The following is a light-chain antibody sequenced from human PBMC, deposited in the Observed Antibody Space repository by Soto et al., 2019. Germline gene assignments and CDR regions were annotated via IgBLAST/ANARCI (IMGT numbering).Light chain of an antibody. CDR1: QSVSRY. CDR2: DAS. CDR3: QQRSDWPST. J-gene: IGKJ4*01. Sequence: ELVLTQYPATLSLSPGERATLSCRASQSVSRYLAWYQQKPGQAPRLLIYDASNRATGIPARFSGSGSATDFTLSISSLEPEDFAVYYCQQRSDWPSTLGGGTKVQIK. V-gene: IGKV3-11*01.